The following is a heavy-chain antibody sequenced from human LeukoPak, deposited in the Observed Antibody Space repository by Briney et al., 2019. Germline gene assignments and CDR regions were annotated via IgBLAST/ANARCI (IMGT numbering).Heavy chain of an antibody. V-gene: IGHV3-9*01. CDR1: GFIFDDYA. CDR2: ISWNSGTI. Sequence: GRSLRLSCAASGFIFDDYAMHWVRQAPGKGLKWVSGISWNSGTIGYADSVKGRFTTSRDDAKNSLYLQMNSLRAEDTALYFCAKDKAGYRYYFDYWGQGILVTVSS. CDR3: AKDKAGYRYYFDY. J-gene: IGHJ4*02. D-gene: IGHD5-24*01.